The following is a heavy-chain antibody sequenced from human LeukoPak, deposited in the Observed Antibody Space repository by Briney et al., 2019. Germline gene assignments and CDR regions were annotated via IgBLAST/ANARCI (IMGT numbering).Heavy chain of an antibody. V-gene: IGHV3-7*01. D-gene: IGHD4-23*01. CDR1: GFTFSSYW. Sequence: GGSLRLSCSASGFTFSSYWMSWVRQAPGKGLEWVANIKQDGSEKYYVDSVKGRFTISRDNAKNSLYLQMNSLRAEDTAVYYCAKDLHLSYGGNPAAFDYWGQGTLVTVSS. J-gene: IGHJ4*02. CDR3: AKDLHLSYGGNPAAFDY. CDR2: IKQDGSEK.